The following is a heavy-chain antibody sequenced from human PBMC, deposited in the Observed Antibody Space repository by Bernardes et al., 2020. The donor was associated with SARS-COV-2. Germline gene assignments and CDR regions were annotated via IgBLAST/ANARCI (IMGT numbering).Heavy chain of an antibody. V-gene: IGHV3-30*03. CDR3: ARGYYAGDP. CDR2: ISYEGSKR. D-gene: IGHD2-21*01. CDR1: GFSFNNYA. Sequence: GGSLRLSCAASGFSFNNYAMHWVRQAPGKGLEWVADISYEGSKRNFADSVEGRFTVSRDSAKNMVYLQMNSLRSEDTAVYYCARGYYAGDPGGQGTLVTVSS. J-gene: IGHJ5*02.